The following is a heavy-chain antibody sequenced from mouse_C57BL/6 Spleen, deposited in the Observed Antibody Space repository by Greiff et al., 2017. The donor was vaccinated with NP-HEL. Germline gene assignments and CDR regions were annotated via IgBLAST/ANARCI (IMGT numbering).Heavy chain of an antibody. CDR2: IYPRSGNT. CDR1: GYTFTSYG. CDR3: AGPYGSSHWYFDV. D-gene: IGHD1-1*01. Sequence: QVQLKQSGAELARPGASVKLSCKASGYTFTSYGISWVKQRTGQGLEWIGEIYPRSGNTYYNEKFKGKATLTADKSSSTAYMELRSLTSEDSAVYFCAGPYGSSHWYFDVWGTGTTVTVSS. V-gene: IGHV1-81*01. J-gene: IGHJ1*03.